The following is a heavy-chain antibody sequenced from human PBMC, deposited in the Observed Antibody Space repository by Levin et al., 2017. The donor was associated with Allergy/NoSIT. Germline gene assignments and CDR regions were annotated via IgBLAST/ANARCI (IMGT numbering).Heavy chain of an antibody. CDR1: GFTFSNYD. V-gene: IGHV3-30*18. Sequence: GGSLRLSCAASGFTFSNYDMHWVRQAPGKGLEWVAVISYDGSKKYYADSVKGRFTVSRDNSKNTLYLQMNSLRAEDTAVYYCAKAHSSGWYYFAYWGQGTLVTVAS. D-gene: IGHD6-19*01. CDR2: ISYDGSKK. J-gene: IGHJ4*02. CDR3: AKAHSSGWYYFAY.